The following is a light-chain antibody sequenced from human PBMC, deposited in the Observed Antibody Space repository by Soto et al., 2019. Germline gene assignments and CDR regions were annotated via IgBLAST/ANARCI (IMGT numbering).Light chain of an antibody. CDR2: DVT. CDR1: SRDVGGYTY. CDR3: CSYAGSFTYV. V-gene: IGLV2-11*01. Sequence: ALTQPRSVSGSPGQSVTISCTGTSRDVGGYTYVSWYQQHPGKAPRLLIYDVTERPSGVPDRFSGSKSGNTASLTISGLQADDEADYYCCSYAGSFTYVFGSGTKVTVL. J-gene: IGLJ1*01.